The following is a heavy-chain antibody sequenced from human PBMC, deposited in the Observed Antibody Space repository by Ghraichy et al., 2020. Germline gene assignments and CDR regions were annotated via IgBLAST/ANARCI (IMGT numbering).Heavy chain of an antibody. CDR1: GGSFSGYY. CDR2: INHSGST. CDR3: ARVRRNIVVVPAAIPHSSSWSSPVWYFDY. D-gene: IGHD2-2*02. J-gene: IGHJ4*02. V-gene: IGHV4-34*01. Sequence: SETLSLTCAVYGGSFSGYYWSWIRQPPGKGLEWIGEINHSGSTNYNPSLKSRVTISVDTSKNQFSLKLSSVTAADTAVYYCARVRRNIVVVPAAIPHSSSWSSPVWYFDYWGQGTLVTVSS.